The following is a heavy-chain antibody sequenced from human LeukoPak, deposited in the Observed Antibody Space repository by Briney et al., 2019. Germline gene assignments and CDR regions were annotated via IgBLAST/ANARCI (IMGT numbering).Heavy chain of an antibody. V-gene: IGHV4-39*01. D-gene: IGHD6-19*01. Sequence: SETLSLTCTVSGGSISSSSYYWGWIRQPPGKGLEWIGSIYYSGSTYYNPSLKSRVTISVDTSKNQFSLKLSSVTAADTAVYYCASPYRSGWYYWGQGTLVSVSS. CDR2: IYYSGST. J-gene: IGHJ4*02. CDR1: GGSISSSSYY. CDR3: ASPYRSGWYY.